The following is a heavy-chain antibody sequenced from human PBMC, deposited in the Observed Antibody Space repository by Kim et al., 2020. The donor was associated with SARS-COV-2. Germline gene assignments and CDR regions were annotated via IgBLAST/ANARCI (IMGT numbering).Heavy chain of an antibody. CDR3: ARILSAVVRGVIIVPAAYFDY. J-gene: IGHJ4*02. Sequence: SETLSLTCAVYGGSFSGYYWSWIRQPPGKGLEWIGEINHSGSTNYNPSLKSRVTISVDTSKNQFSLKLSSVTAADTAVYYCARILSAVVRGVIIVPAAYFDYWGQGTLVTVSS. CDR2: INHSGST. V-gene: IGHV4-34*01. D-gene: IGHD3-10*01. CDR1: GGSFSGYY.